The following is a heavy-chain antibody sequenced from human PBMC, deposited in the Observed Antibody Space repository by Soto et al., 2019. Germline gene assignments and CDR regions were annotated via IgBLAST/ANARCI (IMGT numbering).Heavy chain of an antibody. D-gene: IGHD1-26*01. J-gene: IGHJ5*02. CDR3: ARVGGSWPNWFDP. Sequence: PSETLSLTCTVSGGSISSGGYYWSWIRQHPGKGLEWIGYIYYSGSTYYNPSLKSRVTISVDTSKNQFSLKLSSVTAADTAVYYCARVGGSWPNWFDPWGQGALVTVS. V-gene: IGHV4-31*03. CDR1: GGSISSGGYY. CDR2: IYYSGST.